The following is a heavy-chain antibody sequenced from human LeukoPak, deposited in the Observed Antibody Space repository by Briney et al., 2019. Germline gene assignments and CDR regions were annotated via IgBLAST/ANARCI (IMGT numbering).Heavy chain of an antibody. CDR3: VRGGNNGPLDFDL. CDR2: IYYGGST. CDR1: GGSIITSGYY. D-gene: IGHD2-8*01. V-gene: IGHV4-31*01. Sequence: SQTLSLTCTVPGGSIITSGYYWSWIRQHPGKGLEWIGYIYYGGSTNYNPSLKSPVTISVDTSKNQFSLKLISVTAADTAVYYCVRGGNNGPLDFDLRGRGTLVTVSS. J-gene: IGHJ2*01.